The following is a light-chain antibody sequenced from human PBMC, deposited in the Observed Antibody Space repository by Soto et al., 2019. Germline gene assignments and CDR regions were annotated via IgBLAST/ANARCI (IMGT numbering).Light chain of an antibody. CDR1: EGIRNF. J-gene: IGKJ4*01. CDR3: LQYNGLPIT. Sequence: QMTNSPAALSLSVGDRVTMTCRASEGIRNFVGWYHHKPVKAPNLLIYATSRLHDSAPSRFSGSASGNDSTLTISSLQAEDVVNYCCLQYNGLPITFGEGTKVDIK. CDR2: ATS. V-gene: IGKV1-6*01.